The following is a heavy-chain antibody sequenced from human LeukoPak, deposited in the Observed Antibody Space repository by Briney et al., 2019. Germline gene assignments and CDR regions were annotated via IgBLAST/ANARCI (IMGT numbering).Heavy chain of an antibody. CDR2: ISPYNAKT. D-gene: IGHD5-24*01. Sequence: GASVKVSCKASGYTFSSFGITWVRQAPGQGLEWMGWISPYNAKTNYAQRLQDRVTMTTDTSTSTAYMELRSLRSDDTAVYYCARYQIIDYWGQGTLVTVSS. CDR1: GYTFSSFG. CDR3: ARYQIIDY. J-gene: IGHJ4*02. V-gene: IGHV1-18*01.